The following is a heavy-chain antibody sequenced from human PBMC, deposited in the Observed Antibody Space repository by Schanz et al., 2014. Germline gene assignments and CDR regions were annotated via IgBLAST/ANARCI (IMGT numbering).Heavy chain of an antibody. J-gene: IGHJ4*02. CDR3: AKGRGYSGYGIDS. Sequence: EQLVESGGGLVQPGGSLRLSCAASGFRVITNYMTWVRQAPGKGLEWVSIMFPGGNTYYADSVKGRFTISRDNSKNTLYLQVNSMRTEDTAVYYCAKGRGYSGYGIDSWGQGTLVTVSS. CDR1: GFRVITNY. CDR2: MFPGGNT. D-gene: IGHD5-12*01. V-gene: IGHV3-66*01.